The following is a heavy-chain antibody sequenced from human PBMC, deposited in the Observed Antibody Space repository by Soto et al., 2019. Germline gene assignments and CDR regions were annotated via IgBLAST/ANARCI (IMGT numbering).Heavy chain of an antibody. V-gene: IGHV3-30*18. CDR3: AKTGKTELPYCSGGSCYGGFDY. D-gene: IGHD2-15*01. CDR1: GFTFSSYG. J-gene: IGHJ4*02. CDR2: ISYDGSNK. Sequence: GGSLRLSCAASGFTFSSYGMHWVRQAPGKGLEWVAVISYDGSNKYYADSVKGRFTISRDNSKNTLYLQMNSLRAEDTAVYYCAKTGKTELPYCSGGSCYGGFDYWGQGTLVTVSS.